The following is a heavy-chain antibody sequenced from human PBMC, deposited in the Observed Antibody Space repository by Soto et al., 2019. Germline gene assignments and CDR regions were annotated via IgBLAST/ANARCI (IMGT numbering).Heavy chain of an antibody. V-gene: IGHV3-64D*08. Sequence: GGSLRLSCSASGFTFSSYAMHWVRQAPGKGLEYVSAISSNGGSTYYADSVKGRFTISRDNSKNTLYLQMSSLRAEDTAVYYCVKDLDTAMAPDAFDIWGQGTMVTVSS. J-gene: IGHJ3*02. CDR2: ISSNGGST. CDR1: GFTFSSYA. CDR3: VKDLDTAMAPDAFDI. D-gene: IGHD5-18*01.